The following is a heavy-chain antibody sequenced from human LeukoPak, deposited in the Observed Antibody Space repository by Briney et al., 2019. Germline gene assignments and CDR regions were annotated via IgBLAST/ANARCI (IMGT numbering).Heavy chain of an antibody. V-gene: IGHV3-74*01. CDR1: GFTFNNYW. CDR2: INGDGSVT. D-gene: IGHD5-18*01. CDR3: ARGLDTAMVVGLYFDY. Sequence: GGSLRLSCAASGFTFNNYWMHWVRQAPGKGPVWIAHINGDGSVTGYADSVKGRFTISRDNARHTLYVEMNSLRAEDTAIYYCARGLDTAMVVGLYFDYWGQGTLVTVSS. J-gene: IGHJ4*02.